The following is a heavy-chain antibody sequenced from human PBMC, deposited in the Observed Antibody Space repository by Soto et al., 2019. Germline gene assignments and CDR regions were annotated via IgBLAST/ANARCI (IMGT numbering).Heavy chain of an antibody. CDR1: GFTFSRYA. CDR3: ARALEGIAADCTWTGTG. V-gene: IGHV3-30-3*01. D-gene: IGHD6-13*01. Sequence: RLSCAASGFTFSRYAMHWVRQAPGKGLEWVAVISYDGSNKYYADSVKGRFTISRDNSKNTLYLQMNSLRAEDTAVYYCARALEGIAADCTWTGTGWGQGTLVTVSS. J-gene: IGHJ4*01. CDR2: ISYDGSNK.